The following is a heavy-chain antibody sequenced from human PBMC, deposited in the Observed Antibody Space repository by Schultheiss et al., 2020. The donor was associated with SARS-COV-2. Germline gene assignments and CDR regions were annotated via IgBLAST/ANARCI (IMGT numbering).Heavy chain of an antibody. CDR1: GGSFSGYY. V-gene: IGHV4-34*01. J-gene: IGHJ3*02. CDR2: INHSGST. Sequence: SETLSLTCAVYGGSFSGYYWSWIRQPPGKGLEWIGEINHSGSTNYNPSLKSRVTISVDTSKNQFSLKLSSVTAADTAVYYCARAADAFDIWGQGTMVTVSS. CDR3: ARAADAFDI.